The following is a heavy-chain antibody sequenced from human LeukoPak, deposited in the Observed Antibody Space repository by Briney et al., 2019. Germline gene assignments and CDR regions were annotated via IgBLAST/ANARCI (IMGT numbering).Heavy chain of an antibody. J-gene: IGHJ6*03. V-gene: IGHV4-61*02. CDR1: GGSISSGSYY. Sequence: SQTLSLTCTVSGGSISSGSYYWSWIRQPAGKGLEWIGRIYTSGSTNYNPSLKSRVTISVDTSKNQFSLKLSPVTAADTAVYYCAREDYYYMDVWGKGTTVTVSS. CDR2: IYTSGST. CDR3: AREDYYYMDV.